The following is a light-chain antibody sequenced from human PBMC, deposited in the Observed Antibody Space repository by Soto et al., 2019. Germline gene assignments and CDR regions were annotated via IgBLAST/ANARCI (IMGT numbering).Light chain of an antibody. CDR2: AVS. J-gene: IGLJ2*01. Sequence: SVLPQPASVSGSPGQSITISCTGTSSDVGGYNHVSWYQHSPGKAPKLILFAVSDRPSGVSHRFSGSKSGNTASLTISGLQAEDEADYYCCSYTSLSTVVFGGGTKATVL. CDR3: CSYTSLSTVV. V-gene: IGLV2-14*01. CDR1: SSDVGGYNH.